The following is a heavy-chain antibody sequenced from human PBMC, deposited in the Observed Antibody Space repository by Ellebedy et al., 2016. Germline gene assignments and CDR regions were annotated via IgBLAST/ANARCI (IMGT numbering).Heavy chain of an antibody. V-gene: IGHV4-59*12. J-gene: IGHJ2*01. CDR1: GGSISSYY. CDR2: IYYSGST. CDR3: ARDPERGYSSSSGYFDL. Sequence: SETLSLTCTVSGGSISSYYWSWIRQPPGKGLEWIGYIYYSGSTNYNPSLKSRVTISVDTSKNQFSLKLSSVTAADTAVYYCARDPERGYSSSSGYFDLWGRGTLVTVSS. D-gene: IGHD6-6*01.